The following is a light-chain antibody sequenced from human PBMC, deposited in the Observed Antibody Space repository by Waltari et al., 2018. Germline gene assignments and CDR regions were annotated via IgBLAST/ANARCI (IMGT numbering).Light chain of an antibody. V-gene: IGKV1-39*01. CDR2: AAS. CDR1: QSINSY. J-gene: IGKJ5*01. CDR3: QQSYTTPRT. Sequence: DIQMTQSPSSLSASVGDRVPISCRASQSINSYLNWYQQQPGKAPKLLIFAASSLQSGVPSRFSGSGSGTDFTLTISSLQPEDFATYYCQQSYTTPRTFGQGTRLEIK.